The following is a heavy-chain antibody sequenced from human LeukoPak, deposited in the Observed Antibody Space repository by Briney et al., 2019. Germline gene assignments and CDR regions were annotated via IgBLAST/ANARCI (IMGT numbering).Heavy chain of an antibody. Sequence: PGGSLRLSCAASGFTFSSYAVSWVRQAPGKGLEWVSAISGSGGSTYYADSVKGRFTISRDNSKNTLYLQMNSLRAEDTAGYYCATNPYDSSGYYRTGSFDYWGQGTLVTVSS. CDR3: ATNPYDSSGYYRTGSFDY. D-gene: IGHD3-22*01. J-gene: IGHJ4*02. V-gene: IGHV3-23*01. CDR2: ISGSGGST. CDR1: GFTFSSYA.